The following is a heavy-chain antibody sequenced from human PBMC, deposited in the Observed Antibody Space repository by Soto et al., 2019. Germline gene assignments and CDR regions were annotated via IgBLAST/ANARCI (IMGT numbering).Heavy chain of an antibody. Sequence: QVHLQESGPGLVKPSETLSLTCTVSGDSISTDYWSWIRQSPGKGLEWIGFIYYGGSTNYNPSLKNRVTISVDTPKNQFSLKLSSVTAADTAVYYCAKNWNWGSLVHWGQGTLVTVSS. J-gene: IGHJ4*02. V-gene: IGHV4-59*08. CDR1: GDSISTDY. CDR3: AKNWNWGSLVH. D-gene: IGHD7-27*01. CDR2: IYYGGST.